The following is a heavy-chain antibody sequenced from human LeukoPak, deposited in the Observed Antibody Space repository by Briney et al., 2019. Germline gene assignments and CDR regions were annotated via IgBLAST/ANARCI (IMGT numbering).Heavy chain of an antibody. J-gene: IGHJ3*02. CDR3: LGRDAFDI. V-gene: IGHV1-2*02. CDR2: INPNSGGT. Sequence: ASVKVSCKASGYTFTGYYMHWVRQAPGQGLEWMGWINPNSGGTNYVQRFQGRVTMTRDTSISTAYMELSRLRSDDTAVYYCLGRDAFDIWGQGTMVTVSS. CDR1: GYTFTGYY.